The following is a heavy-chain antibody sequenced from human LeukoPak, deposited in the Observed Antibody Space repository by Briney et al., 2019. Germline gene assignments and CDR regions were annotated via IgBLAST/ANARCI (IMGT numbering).Heavy chain of an antibody. CDR1: GYTFTGYY. V-gene: IGHV1-2*02. D-gene: IGHD3-10*01. CDR2: INPNSGGT. Sequence: ASVKVSCKASGYTFTGYYMHWVRQAPGQGLEWMGWINPNSGGTNYAQKFQGRVTMTRDTSISTAYMELSRLRSEDTAVYYCARSGGLLWLGDYEKSGAFDIWGQGTMVTVSS. J-gene: IGHJ3*02. CDR3: ARSGGLLWLGDYEKSGAFDI.